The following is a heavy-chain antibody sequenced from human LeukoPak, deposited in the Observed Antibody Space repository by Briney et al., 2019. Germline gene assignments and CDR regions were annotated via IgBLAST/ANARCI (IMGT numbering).Heavy chain of an antibody. J-gene: IGHJ6*03. CDR3: ARQFDFWSGSAYYYYYYMDV. D-gene: IGHD3-3*01. CDR2: IYYSGCT. V-gene: IGHV4-39*01. CDR1: GGSISSSSYY. Sequence: SETLSLTCTVSGGSISSSSYYWGWIRQPPGKGLEWIGSIYYSGCTYYNPSLKSRVTISVDTSKNQFSLKLSSVTAADTAVYYCARQFDFWSGSAYYYYYYMDVWGKGTTVTVSS.